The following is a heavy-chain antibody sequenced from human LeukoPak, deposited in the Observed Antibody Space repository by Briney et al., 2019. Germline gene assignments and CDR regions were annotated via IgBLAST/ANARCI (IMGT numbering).Heavy chain of an antibody. J-gene: IGHJ4*02. CDR3: ATGQLVLWPGGVDY. Sequence: SVKVSCTASGGTFSSYAIGWVRQAPGQGLEWMGGIIPIFGTANYAQKFQGRVTITADESTSTAYMELSSLRSEDTAVYYCATGQLVLWPGGVDYWGQGTLVTVSS. CDR1: GGTFSSYA. D-gene: IGHD1-7*01. CDR2: IIPIFGTA. V-gene: IGHV1-69*13.